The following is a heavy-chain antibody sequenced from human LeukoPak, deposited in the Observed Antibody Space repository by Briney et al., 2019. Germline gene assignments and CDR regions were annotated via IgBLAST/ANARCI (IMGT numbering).Heavy chain of an antibody. J-gene: IGHJ4*02. V-gene: IGHV3-15*01. CDR3: TTWVFGGNSGDY. Sequence: ETLSLTCTVSGGSISSYYWSWVRQAPGKGLEWVGRIKSKTDGGTTDYAAPVKGRFTISRDDSKNTLYLQMNSLKTEDTAVYYCTTWVFGGNSGDYWGQGTLVTVSS. CDR1: GGSISSYY. CDR2: IKSKTDGGTT. D-gene: IGHD4-23*01.